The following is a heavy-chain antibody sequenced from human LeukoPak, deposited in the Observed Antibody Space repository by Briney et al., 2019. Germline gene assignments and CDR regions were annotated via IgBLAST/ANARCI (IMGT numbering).Heavy chain of an antibody. V-gene: IGHV4-4*09. CDR1: GGTIHSYY. CDR2: IYTGGST. Sequence: PSETLSLTCSVSGGTIHSYYWSWIRQPPGKALEFIGYIYTGGSTNYNPSLKRRVAISVDTSKNQFSLRLNSVTAADTAVYYCARRSNYFDYRGQGTLVTVSS. CDR3: ARRSNYFDY. D-gene: IGHD4-11*01. J-gene: IGHJ4*02.